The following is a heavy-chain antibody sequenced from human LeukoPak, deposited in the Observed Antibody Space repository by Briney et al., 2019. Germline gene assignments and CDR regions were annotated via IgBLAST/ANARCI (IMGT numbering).Heavy chain of an antibody. V-gene: IGHV3-30*02. CDR3: AKSDTTYTRYYYGSGSYYKEGFDY. J-gene: IGHJ4*02. CDR1: GFTFSSYG. CDR2: IRYDGSNK. D-gene: IGHD3-10*01. Sequence: QAGGSLRLSCAASGFTFSSYGMHWVRQAPGKGLEWVAFIRYDGSNKYYADSVKGRFTISRDNSKNTLHLQMNSLRAEDTAVYYCAKSDTTYTRYYYGSGSYYKEGFDYWGQGTLVTVSS.